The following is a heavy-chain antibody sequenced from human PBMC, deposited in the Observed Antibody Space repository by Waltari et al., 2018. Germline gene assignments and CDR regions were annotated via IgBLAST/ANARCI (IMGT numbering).Heavy chain of an antibody. CDR3: ARREGEAGDFQH. V-gene: IGHV4-39*01. J-gene: IGHJ1*01. Sequence: QLQLQESGPGLVKPPETLSVTCTVSGGSVSSRSYYWGWIRQPPGKGLEWIGTIYYGGNTSSNPSLRRRVTISIDTSKNQFSLTVNSVTAADTAVYYCARREGEAGDFQHWGQGTLVTVSS. CDR2: IYYGGNT. CDR1: GGSVSSRSYY. D-gene: IGHD3-16*01.